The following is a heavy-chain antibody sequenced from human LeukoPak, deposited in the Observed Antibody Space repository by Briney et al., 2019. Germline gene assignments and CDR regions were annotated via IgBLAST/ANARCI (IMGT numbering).Heavy chain of an antibody. CDR1: GGSFSGYY. CDR3: ARGILWFGEPKDTAS. Sequence: SETLSLTCAVYGGSFSGYYWSWIRQPPGKGLEWIGEINHSGSTNYNPSPKSRVTISVDTSKNQFSLKLSSVTAADTAVYYCARGILWFGEPKDTASWGQGTLVTVSS. J-gene: IGHJ5*02. V-gene: IGHV4-34*01. CDR2: INHSGST. D-gene: IGHD3-10*01.